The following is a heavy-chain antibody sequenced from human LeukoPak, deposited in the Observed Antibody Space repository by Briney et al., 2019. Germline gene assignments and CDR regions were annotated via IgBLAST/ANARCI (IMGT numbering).Heavy chain of an antibody. J-gene: IGHJ4*02. Sequence: GGSLRLSCAASGFTFSSFWMHWVRQAPGKGLVWVSRIKSDGSTTSYADSVKGRFTISRDNAKNSLYLQMNSLRAEDTAVYYCARDKFNGDSYFDNWGQGTLVTVSS. CDR3: ARDKFNGDSYFDN. CDR1: GFTFSSFW. D-gene: IGHD4-17*01. V-gene: IGHV3-74*01. CDR2: IKSDGSTT.